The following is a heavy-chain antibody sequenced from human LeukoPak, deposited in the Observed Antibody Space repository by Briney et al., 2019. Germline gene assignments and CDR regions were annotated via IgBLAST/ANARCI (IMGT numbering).Heavy chain of an antibody. CDR3: ATSSSWANDAFDI. D-gene: IGHD6-13*01. CDR1: GFTFSSSW. J-gene: IGHJ3*02. V-gene: IGHV3-74*01. Sequence: PGGSLRLSCAASGFTFSSSWMHWVRQALGMGLVWVSRINGDGSTTSYADSVKGRFTISRDNAKNSLYLQMNSLSAEDTAFYYCATSSSWANDAFDIWGQGTMVSVCS. CDR2: INGDGSTT.